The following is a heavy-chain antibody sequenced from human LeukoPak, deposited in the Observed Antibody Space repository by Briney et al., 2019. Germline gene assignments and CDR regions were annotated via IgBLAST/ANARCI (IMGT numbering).Heavy chain of an antibody. V-gene: IGHV5-51*01. CDR1: GYSFTSYW. Sequence: GESLKISCKGSGYSFTSYWIGWVRQMPGKGLEWMGIIYPGDSDTRYSPSFQGQVTISADKSISTAYLQWSSLKAPDTAMYYCARLPPPRRGYSYGLDYWGQGTLVTVSS. J-gene: IGHJ4*02. CDR3: ARLPPPRRGYSYGLDY. D-gene: IGHD5-18*01. CDR2: IYPGDSDT.